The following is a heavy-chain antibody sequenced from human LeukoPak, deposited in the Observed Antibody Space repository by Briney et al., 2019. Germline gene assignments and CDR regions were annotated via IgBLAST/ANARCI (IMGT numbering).Heavy chain of an antibody. CDR2: INHSGST. Sequence: SETLSLTCAVYGGSLSGYYWSWIRQPPGKGLEWIGEINHSGSTNYNPSLKSRVTISVDTSKNQFSLKLSSVTAADTAVYYCATYSSGWPHDYWGQGTLVTVSS. CDR1: GGSLSGYY. CDR3: ATYSSGWPHDY. V-gene: IGHV4-34*01. J-gene: IGHJ4*02. D-gene: IGHD6-19*01.